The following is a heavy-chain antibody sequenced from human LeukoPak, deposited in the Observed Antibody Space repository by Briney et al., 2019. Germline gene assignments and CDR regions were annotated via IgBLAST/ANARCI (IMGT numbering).Heavy chain of an antibody. J-gene: IGHJ4*02. CDR3: ARDRGYSGYFDY. CDR1: GYTFASYG. D-gene: IGHD5-12*01. V-gene: IGHV1-69*05. CDR2: IIPIFGTA. Sequence: SVKVSCKASGYTFASYGISWVRQAPGQGLEWMGGIIPIFGTANYAQKFQGRVTITTDESTSTAYMELSSLRSEDTAVYYCARDRGYSGYFDYWGQGTLVTVSS.